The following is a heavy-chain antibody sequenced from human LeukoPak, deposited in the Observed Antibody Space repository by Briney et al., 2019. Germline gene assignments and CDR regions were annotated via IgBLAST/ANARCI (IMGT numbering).Heavy chain of an antibody. V-gene: IGHV1-69*05. CDR1: GGTFSSYA. CDR2: IIPIFGTA. Sequence: GASVKVSCKASGGTFSSYAISWVRQAPGQGLEWMGRIIPIFGTANYAQKFQGGVTITTDESTSTAYMELSSLRSEDTAVYYCASSVVVTAISEHCMDVWGKGTTVTVSS. D-gene: IGHD2-21*02. J-gene: IGHJ6*03. CDR3: ASSVVVTAISEHCMDV.